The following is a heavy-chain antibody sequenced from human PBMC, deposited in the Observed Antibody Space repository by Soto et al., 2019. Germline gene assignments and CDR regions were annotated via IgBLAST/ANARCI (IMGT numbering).Heavy chain of an antibody. J-gene: IGHJ6*02. CDR1: GGTFNNYA. V-gene: IGHV1-69*01. CDR3: ARGLRPGNYGMDV. D-gene: IGHD2-15*01. Sequence: QEQLLQSGAEVRKPGSSVKVSCKASGGTFNNYAVSWVRKAPGQGLEWMRGIIPMFETVNYAQRFQGRVTMAADESTSTAYMELDSMTSADTAIYFCARGLRPGNYGMDVWGQGNTVTVSS. CDR2: IIPMFETV.